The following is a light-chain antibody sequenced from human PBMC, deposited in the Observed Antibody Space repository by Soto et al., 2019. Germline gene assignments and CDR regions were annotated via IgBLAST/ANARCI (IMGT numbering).Light chain of an antibody. V-gene: IGLV2-23*01. Sequence: SALSEPASVSGPTEKTIVISCNGSSSDVGSYNLVSWYQQYPGKAPKVMIVEGTKRPSGVSDRFSGSKSGNTASLTISGLQTEDEADYCWCSYACGRTYRFGTGTKATVL. CDR1: SSDVGSYNL. CDR3: CSYACGRTYR. J-gene: IGLJ1*01. CDR2: EGT.